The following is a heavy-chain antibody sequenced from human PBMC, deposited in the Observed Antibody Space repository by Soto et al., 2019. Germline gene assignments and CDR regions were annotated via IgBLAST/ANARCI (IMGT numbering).Heavy chain of an antibody. Sequence: ASVKVSCKASGYTFSRHVVGWVRQAPGKGLEWMGWISSYNGNTNYAQKLQGRVTMTTDTSTSTAYMELRSLRSDDTAVYYCARDRITYYDFWSGYSPFDYWGQGTLVTVSS. J-gene: IGHJ4*02. CDR2: ISSYNGNT. CDR1: GYTFSRHV. V-gene: IGHV1-18*01. CDR3: ARDRITYYDFWSGYSPFDY. D-gene: IGHD3-3*01.